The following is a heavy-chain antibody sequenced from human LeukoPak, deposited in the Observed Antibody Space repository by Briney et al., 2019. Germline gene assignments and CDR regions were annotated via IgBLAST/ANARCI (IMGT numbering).Heavy chain of an antibody. CDR1: GFTFSSYG. CDR3: AKCVSGTYASDY. Sequence: SGGSLRLSCAASGFTFSSYGMHWVRQAPGKGLEWVAVVSFDGSKKYYADSVQGRFTISRDNSKNTLYLQMNSLRVDDTAVYYCAKCVSGTYASDYWGQGTLVTVSS. J-gene: IGHJ4*02. V-gene: IGHV3-30*18. CDR2: VSFDGSKK. D-gene: IGHD3-10*01.